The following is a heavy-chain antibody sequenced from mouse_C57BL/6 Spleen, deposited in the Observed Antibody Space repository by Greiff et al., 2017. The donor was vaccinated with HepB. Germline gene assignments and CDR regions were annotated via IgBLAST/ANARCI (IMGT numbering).Heavy chain of an antibody. CDR2: IYPGSGST. Sequence: VQLQQPGAELVKPGASVKMSCKASGYTFTSYWITWVKQRPGQGLEWIGDIYPGSGSTNYNEKFKSKGTLTVDTSSSTAYMQLSSLTSEDSAVYYCARQGFNGNSYYYAMDYWGQGTSVTVSS. V-gene: IGHV1-55*01. J-gene: IGHJ4*01. CDR1: GYTFTSYW. CDR3: ARQGFNGNSYYYAMDY. D-gene: IGHD2-1*01.